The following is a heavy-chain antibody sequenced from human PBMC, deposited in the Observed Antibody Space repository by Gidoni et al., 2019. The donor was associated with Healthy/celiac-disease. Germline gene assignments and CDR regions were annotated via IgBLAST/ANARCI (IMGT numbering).Heavy chain of an antibody. D-gene: IGHD6-25*01. CDR3: ARQAGIGRFDY. V-gene: IGHV3-7*01. Sequence: EVQLVESGGGLVQPGGSLRPSCAAPGFTFSSFWMSWVRQAPGKGLEWVANIKQDGSEKYYVDSVKGRFTISRDNAKNSLYLQMNSLRAEDTAVYYCARQAGIGRFDYWGQGTLVTVSS. CDR1: GFTFSSFW. J-gene: IGHJ4*02. CDR2: IKQDGSEK.